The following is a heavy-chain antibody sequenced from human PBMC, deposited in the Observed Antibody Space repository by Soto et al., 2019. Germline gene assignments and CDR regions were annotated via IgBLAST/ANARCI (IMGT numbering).Heavy chain of an antibody. CDR1: GFTFSDYY. D-gene: IGHD3-10*01. J-gene: IGHJ6*02. CDR2: IRNKANRYTT. V-gene: IGHV3-72*01. Sequence: EVELVESGGGLVQPGGSLSLSCAASGFTFSDYYMDWVRQAPGKGLEWVGRIRNKANRYTTEYAASVKGRFTISGDDSKNSLYLKMNSLKTEDTAGYYCTKGLAPGITRGLDVWGQGVTVTVSS. CDR3: TKGLAPGITRGLDV.